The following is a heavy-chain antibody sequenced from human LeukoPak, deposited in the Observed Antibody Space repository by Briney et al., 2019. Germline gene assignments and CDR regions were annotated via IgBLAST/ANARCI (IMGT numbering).Heavy chain of an antibody. J-gene: IGHJ4*02. CDR2: ISSSSSYI. Sequence: PGGSLRLSCAASGFTFSTYSMNWVRQAPGKGLEWVSSISSSSSYIYYADSVKGRFTVSRDNSKNMVFLQMNSLRAEDTAIYYCAKDDAYLQYADWGQGTLVTVSS. CDR3: AKDDAYLQYAD. CDR1: GFTFSTYS. V-gene: IGHV3-21*04. D-gene: IGHD5-24*01.